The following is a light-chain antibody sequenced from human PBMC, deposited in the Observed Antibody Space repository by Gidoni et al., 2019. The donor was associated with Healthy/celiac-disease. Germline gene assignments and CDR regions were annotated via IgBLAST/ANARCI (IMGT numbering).Light chain of an antibody. J-gene: IGKJ2*01. CDR3: QQYNNWSYT. CDR2: GAS. V-gene: IGKV3-15*01. Sequence: EIVMTQSPATLSVSPGERATLSCRASQRVSSNLAWYQQKPGQAPRLLIYGASTRATGIPARFSGSGSGTEFTLTISSLQSEDFAVYYCQQYNNWSYTFXXXTKLEIK. CDR1: QRVSSN.